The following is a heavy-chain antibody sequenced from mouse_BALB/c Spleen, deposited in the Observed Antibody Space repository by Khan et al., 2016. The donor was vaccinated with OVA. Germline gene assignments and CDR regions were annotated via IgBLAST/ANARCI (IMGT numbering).Heavy chain of an antibody. CDR3: ARAGWDVFAY. Sequence: QVQLQQSGPELVKPGASVKMSCKASGYTSTDYVMNWVKQRNGQGLEWIGQINSGSDGTDYNQKFKGKATLTADRSSSTAYMQLSNLTSEDSAVYFCARAGWDVFAYWGQGTLVTVSA. D-gene: IGHD4-1*01. CDR1: GYTSTDYV. CDR2: INSGSDGT. J-gene: IGHJ3*01. V-gene: IGHV1-77*01.